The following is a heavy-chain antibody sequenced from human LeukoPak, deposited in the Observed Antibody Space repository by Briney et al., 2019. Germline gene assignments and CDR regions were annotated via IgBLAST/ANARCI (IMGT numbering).Heavy chain of an antibody. CDR1: GGSISSYY. CDR3: ARRWFGDYNWFDP. J-gene: IGHJ5*02. CDR2: IYYSGST. D-gene: IGHD3-10*01. Sequence: SETLSLTCTVSGGSISSYYWSWIRQPPGKGLEWIGYIYYSGSTNYNPSLKSRVTISVDTSKNQFSLKLSSVTAADTAVYYCARRWFGDYNWFDPWGQGTLVTVSS. V-gene: IGHV4-59*01.